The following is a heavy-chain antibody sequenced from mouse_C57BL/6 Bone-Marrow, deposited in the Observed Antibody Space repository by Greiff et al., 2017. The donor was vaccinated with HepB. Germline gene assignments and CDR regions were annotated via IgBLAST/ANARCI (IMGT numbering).Heavy chain of an antibody. J-gene: IGHJ1*03. CDR2: ISSGGSYT. D-gene: IGHD1-1*01. CDR3: ARDTTVGRYFDV. Sequence: EVQRVESGGDLVKPGGSLKLSCAASGFTFSSYGMSWVRQTPDKRLEWVAIISSGGSYTYYPDSVKGRFTISRGNAKNTLYLQMSSLKSEDTAMYYCARDTTVGRYFDVWGTGTTLTVSS. CDR1: GFTFSSYG. V-gene: IGHV5-6*01.